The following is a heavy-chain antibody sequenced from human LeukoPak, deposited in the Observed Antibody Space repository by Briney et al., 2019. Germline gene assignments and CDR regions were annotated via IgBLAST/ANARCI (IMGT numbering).Heavy chain of an antibody. CDR1: GFTFSSYW. D-gene: IGHD6-13*01. V-gene: IGHV3-21*01. CDR2: ISSSSSYI. J-gene: IGHJ4*02. CDR3: ARDRRRIAAAGTPSGDY. Sequence: GGSLRLSCAASGFTFSSYWMNWVRQAPGKGLEWVSSISSSSSYIYYADSVKGRFTISRDNAKNSLYLQMNSLRAEDTAVYYCARDRRRIAAAGTPSGDYWGQGTLVTVSS.